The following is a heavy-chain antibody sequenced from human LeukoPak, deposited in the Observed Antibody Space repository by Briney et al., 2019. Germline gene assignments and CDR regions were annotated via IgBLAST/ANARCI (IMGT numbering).Heavy chain of an antibody. J-gene: IGHJ4*02. D-gene: IGHD2-21*02. Sequence: PSETLSLTCAAYGGSFSGYYWSWIRQPPGKGLEWIGEINHSGSTNYNPSLKSRVTISVDTSKNQFSLKLSSVTAADTAEYYCARLYCGGDCYSLADYWGQGTLVTVSS. CDR3: ARLYCGGDCYSLADY. V-gene: IGHV4-34*01. CDR1: GGSFSGYY. CDR2: INHSGST.